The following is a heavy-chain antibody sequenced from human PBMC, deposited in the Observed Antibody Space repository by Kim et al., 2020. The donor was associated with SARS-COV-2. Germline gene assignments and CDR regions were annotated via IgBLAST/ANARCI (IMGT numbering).Heavy chain of an antibody. V-gene: IGHV3-30-3*01. CDR1: GFTFSSNT. Sequence: GGSLRLSCAASGFTFSSNTMHWVRQAPGKGLEWVAVISYDGNNKFYADSVKGRFTISRDKSKNTLYLQMNSLRAEDTAVYYCAREGNMVRGGPAPTYYYYGMDVWGKGTTVTVPS. D-gene: IGHD3-10*01. CDR2: ISYDGNNK. J-gene: IGHJ6*04. CDR3: AREGNMVRGGPAPTYYYYGMDV.